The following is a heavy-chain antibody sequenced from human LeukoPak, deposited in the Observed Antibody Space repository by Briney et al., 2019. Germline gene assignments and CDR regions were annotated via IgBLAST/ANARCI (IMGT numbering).Heavy chain of an antibody. V-gene: IGHV1-69*05. J-gene: IGHJ4*02. CDR3: ARDLRSGSYYNPSPFDY. CDR1: GGTFSSYA. CDR2: IIPIFGTA. Sequence: SVKVSCKASGGTFSSYAISWVRQAPGQGLEWMGRIIPIFGTANYAQKFQGRVTITTDESTSTAYMEPSSLRSEDTAVYYCARDLRSGSYYNPSPFDYWGQGTLVTVSS. D-gene: IGHD3-10*01.